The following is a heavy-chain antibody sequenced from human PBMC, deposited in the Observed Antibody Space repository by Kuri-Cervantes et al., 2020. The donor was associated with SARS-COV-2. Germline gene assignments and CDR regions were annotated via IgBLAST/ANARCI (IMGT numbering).Heavy chain of an antibody. Sequence: GGSLRLSCAASGFTFSSYAMSWVRQAPGKGLEWVSAISGSGGSTYYADSVKGRFTISRDNSKNTLYLQMNSLRSEDTAAYYCASHLTGTTPYVYYYYMDVWGKGTTVTVS. J-gene: IGHJ6*03. D-gene: IGHD1-20*01. CDR1: GFTFSSYA. V-gene: IGHV3-23*01. CDR3: ASHLTGTTPYVYYYYMDV. CDR2: ISGSGGST.